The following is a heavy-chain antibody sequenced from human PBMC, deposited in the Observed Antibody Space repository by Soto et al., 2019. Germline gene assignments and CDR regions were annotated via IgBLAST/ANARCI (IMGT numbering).Heavy chain of an antibody. V-gene: IGHV3-23*01. Sequence: PGGSLRLSCAASGFTFSSYAMSWVRQAPGKGLEWVSAISGSGGSTYYADSVKGRFTISRDNSKNTLYLQMNSLRAEDTAVYYCAKDRARIQLWFTYYYYGMDVWRQGTTVTVSS. CDR2: ISGSGGST. J-gene: IGHJ6*02. CDR1: GFTFSSYA. CDR3: AKDRARIQLWFTYYYYGMDV. D-gene: IGHD5-18*01.